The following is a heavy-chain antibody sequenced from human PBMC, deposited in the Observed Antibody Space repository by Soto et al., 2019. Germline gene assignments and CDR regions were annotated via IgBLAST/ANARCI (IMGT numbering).Heavy chain of an antibody. D-gene: IGHD1-26*01. CDR3: ARGWESLRPHYYFDY. CDR1: GGTFSSYA. Sequence: SVKVSCKXSGGTFSSYAISWVRQAPGQGLEWMGGIIPIFGTANYAQKLQGRVTMTTDTSTSTAYMGLRSLRSDDTAVYYCARGWESLRPHYYFDYWGQGTLVTVS. J-gene: IGHJ4*02. V-gene: IGHV1-69*05. CDR2: IIPIFGTA.